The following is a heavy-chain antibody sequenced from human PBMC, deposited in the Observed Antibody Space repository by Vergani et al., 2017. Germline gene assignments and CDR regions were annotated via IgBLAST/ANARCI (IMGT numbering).Heavy chain of an antibody. J-gene: IGHJ4*02. Sequence: QVQLVQSGAEVKKPGASVKVSCKASGYTFTSYYMLWVRQAPGQGLEWMGIINPSGGSTSYAQTFQGRVTMTRDTSTSTVYMELSSLRSEDTAVYYCARERDIVVVVAATPRDDWGQGTLVTVSS. D-gene: IGHD2-15*01. CDR1: GYTFTSYY. CDR3: ARERDIVVVVAATPRDD. CDR2: INPSGGST. V-gene: IGHV1-46*01.